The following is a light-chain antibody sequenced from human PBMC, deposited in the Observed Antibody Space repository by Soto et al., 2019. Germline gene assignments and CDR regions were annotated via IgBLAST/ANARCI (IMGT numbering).Light chain of an antibody. CDR3: CSYACSFTVDV. J-gene: IGLJ2*01. Sequence: QSALTQPASVSGSPGQSITISCTGTSSDVGNYNLVSWYQQFPGKAPKLIIYEGSRRPSGVSNRSSGPKSGNAASLTISRLQAEDDADSSCCSYACSFTVDVFCGGPKVTVL. CDR1: SSDVGNYNL. CDR2: EGS. V-gene: IGLV2-23*03.